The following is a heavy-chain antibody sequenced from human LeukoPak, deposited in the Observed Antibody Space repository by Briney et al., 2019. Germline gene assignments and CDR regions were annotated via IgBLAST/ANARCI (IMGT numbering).Heavy chain of an antibody. CDR3: ARHGVAGTPSYIDY. Sequence: PSETLSLTCAVSGYSISSGYYWGWIRQPPGKGLEWIGSIYHSGSTYYNPSLKSRVTISVDTSKNQFSLKLSSVTAADTAVYYCARHGVAGTPSYIDYWGQGTLVTVSS. D-gene: IGHD6-19*01. CDR1: GYSISSGYY. CDR2: IYHSGST. J-gene: IGHJ4*02. V-gene: IGHV4-38-2*01.